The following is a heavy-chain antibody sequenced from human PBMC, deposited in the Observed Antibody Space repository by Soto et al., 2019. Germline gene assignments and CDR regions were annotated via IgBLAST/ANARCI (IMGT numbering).Heavy chain of an antibody. V-gene: IGHV1-3*01. D-gene: IGHD6-13*01. CDR3: ARGGSSWYSLNLFDP. J-gene: IGHJ5*02. Sequence: ASVKVSCKASGYAFTSYSMHWVRQAPGQRLEWMGWINAGNGNTKYSQKFQGRVTITRDTSASTAYMELSSLRSEDTAVYYCARGGSSWYSLNLFDPWGQGTLVTVSS. CDR2: INAGNGNT. CDR1: GYAFTSYS.